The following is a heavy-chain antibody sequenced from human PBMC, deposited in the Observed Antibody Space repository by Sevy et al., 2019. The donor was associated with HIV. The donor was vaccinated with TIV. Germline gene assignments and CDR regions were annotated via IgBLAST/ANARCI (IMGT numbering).Heavy chain of an antibody. CDR3: ARRFFDV. J-gene: IGHJ4*02. Sequence: GGSLRLSCAASGFTFDTYWMQWVRQAPGKGLEWVANIRQDGGEIYYWDSVKGRFTISRDNAKESLFLQMTNLKVEDSGIYYCARRFFDVWGQGVLVTVSS. CDR2: IRQDGGEI. D-gene: IGHD3-16*01. CDR1: GFTFDTYW. V-gene: IGHV3-7*01.